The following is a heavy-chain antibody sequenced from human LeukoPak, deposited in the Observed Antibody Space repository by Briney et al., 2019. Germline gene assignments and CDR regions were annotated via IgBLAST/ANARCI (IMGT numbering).Heavy chain of an antibody. CDR3: ARSSGQAGDGYSLFDY. J-gene: IGHJ4*02. V-gene: IGHV3-21*01. CDR1: GFTFSSYS. D-gene: IGHD5-18*01. Sequence: GGSLRLSCAASGFTFSSYSMNWVRQAPGKGLEWVSAISSSSSYIYYADSVKGRFTISRDNAKNSLYLQMNSLRAEDTAVYYCARSSGQAGDGYSLFDYWGQGTLVTVSS. CDR2: ISSSSSYI.